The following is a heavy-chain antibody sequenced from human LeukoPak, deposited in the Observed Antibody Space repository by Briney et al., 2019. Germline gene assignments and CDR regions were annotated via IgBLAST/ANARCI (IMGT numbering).Heavy chain of an antibody. CDR2: INPSGGST. CDR1: GYTFTSYY. CDR3: ARVRRVVVTAIVDYYGMDV. Sequence: GASVKVSCKASGYTFTSYYMHWVRQAPGQGLEWMGIINPSGGSTSYAQKFQGRVTMTRDTSTSTVYMELSSLRSEDTAVYYCARVRRVVVTAIVDYYGMDVWGQGTTVTVSS. D-gene: IGHD2-21*02. J-gene: IGHJ6*02. V-gene: IGHV1-46*01.